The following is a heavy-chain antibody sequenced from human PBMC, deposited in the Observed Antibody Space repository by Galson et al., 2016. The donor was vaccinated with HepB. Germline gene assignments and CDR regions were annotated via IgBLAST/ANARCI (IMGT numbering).Heavy chain of an antibody. CDR1: GFAFSSHW. J-gene: IGHJ5*01. Sequence: SLRLSCAASGFAFSSHWMHWVRQDLGKGLVWVSRINSDGTISNYADSVKGRFTISRDNAKNTLYLQMNSLRAEDTAVYFCVRDHSVVPTTAYNWIDPWGQGTTVTVSS. CDR3: VRDHSVVPTTAYNWIDP. D-gene: IGHD4-23*01. V-gene: IGHV3-74*01. CDR2: INSDGTIS.